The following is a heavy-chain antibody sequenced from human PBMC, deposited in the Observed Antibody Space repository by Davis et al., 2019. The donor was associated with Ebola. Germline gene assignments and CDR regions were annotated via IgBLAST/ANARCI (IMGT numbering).Heavy chain of an antibody. CDR3: ARVRDERFLEWLYIDY. V-gene: IGHV4-30-4*01. D-gene: IGHD3-3*01. CDR2: IYYSGST. J-gene: IGHJ4*02. Sequence: SETLSLTCTVSGGSISSGDYYWSWIRQPPGKGLEWIGYIYYSGSTYYNPSLKSRVTISVDTSKNQFFLKLSSVTAADTAVYYCARVRDERFLEWLYIDYWGQGTLVTVSS. CDR1: GGSISSGDYY.